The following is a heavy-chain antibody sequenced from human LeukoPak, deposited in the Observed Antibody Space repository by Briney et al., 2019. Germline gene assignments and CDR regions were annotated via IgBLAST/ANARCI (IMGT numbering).Heavy chain of an antibody. CDR1: GYTFTSYD. V-gene: IGHV1-8*01. D-gene: IGHD3-10*01. J-gene: IGHJ4*02. CDR2: MNPNSGNT. CDR3: ATGVPMVRGVIIPLY. Sequence: ASVKVSCKASGYTFTSYDINWVRQATGQGLEWMGWMNPNSGNTGYAQKFQGRVTMTRNTSISTAYMELSSLRSEDTAVYYCATGVPMVRGVIIPLYWGQGTLVTVSS.